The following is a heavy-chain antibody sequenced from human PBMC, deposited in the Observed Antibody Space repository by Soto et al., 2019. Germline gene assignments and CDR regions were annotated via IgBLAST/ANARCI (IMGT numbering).Heavy chain of an antibody. V-gene: IGHV3-7*01. Sequence: PGGSLRLSCAASGFTFSTYWMDWVRQTPGKGLEWVANINQDGSKKNYVDSVKGRFTISRDNAKNSLYLQMSSLTAEDSALYYCSRPLNSWGQGTLVTVSS. CDR3: SRPLNS. J-gene: IGHJ4*02. CDR1: GFTFSTYW. CDR2: INQDGSKK.